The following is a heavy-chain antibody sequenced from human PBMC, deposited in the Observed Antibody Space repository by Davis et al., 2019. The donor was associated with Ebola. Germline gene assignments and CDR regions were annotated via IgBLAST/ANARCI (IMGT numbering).Heavy chain of an antibody. CDR2: INAGNGNT. CDR1: GYTFTSYA. Sequence: AASVKVSCKASGYTFTSYAMHWVRQAPGQRLEWMGWINAGNGNTKYSQKFQGRVTITRDTSTSTAYMELRSLRSDDTAVYYCARDRVVTTVTTPTNWFDPWGQGTLVTVSS. J-gene: IGHJ5*02. V-gene: IGHV1-3*01. CDR3: ARDRVVTTVTTPTNWFDP. D-gene: IGHD4-17*01.